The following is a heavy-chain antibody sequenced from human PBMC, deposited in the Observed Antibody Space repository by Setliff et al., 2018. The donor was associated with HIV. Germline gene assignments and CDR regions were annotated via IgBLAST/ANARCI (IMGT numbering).Heavy chain of an antibody. V-gene: IGHV4-59*01. Sequence: PSETLSLTCAVSGVSISAYFGSWIRQSPEKGLEWIGYIDNSGNTNYSPSLKSRITITRDTSKNQFSLKLNSVTAADAAVYYCARSTHSVGYLSEHWGQVTLVTVAS. D-gene: IGHD5-12*01. CDR3: ARSTHSVGYLSEH. J-gene: IGHJ4*02. CDR1: GVSISAYF. CDR2: IDNSGNT.